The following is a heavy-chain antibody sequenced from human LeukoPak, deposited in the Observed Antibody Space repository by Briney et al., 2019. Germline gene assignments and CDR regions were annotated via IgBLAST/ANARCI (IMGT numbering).Heavy chain of an antibody. V-gene: IGHV1-18*01. J-gene: IGHJ2*01. Sequence: ASVKVSCKASGYTFTSYGISWVRQAPGQGLEWMGWISAYNGNTNYAQKLQGRVTMTRDTSTSTVYMELSSLRSEDTAVYYCARLYDAGNWYFDLWGRGTLVTVSS. CDR2: ISAYNGNT. CDR1: GYTFTSYG. CDR3: ARLYDAGNWYFDL. D-gene: IGHD3-3*01.